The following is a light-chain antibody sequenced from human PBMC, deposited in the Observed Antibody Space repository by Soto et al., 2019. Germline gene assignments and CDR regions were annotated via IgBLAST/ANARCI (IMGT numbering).Light chain of an antibody. CDR1: SSDVGGYNY. CDR2: EVS. CDR3: GSYTSSSTPGV. J-gene: IGLJ1*01. V-gene: IGLV2-14*01. Sequence: QSVLTQPASVSGSPGQSITISCTGTSSDVGGYNYVSWYQQHPGKAPKLMIYEVSNRPSGVSNRFSGSKSGNTASLTISGLQAEDEADYYCGSYTSSSTPGVFGTGTKVTVL.